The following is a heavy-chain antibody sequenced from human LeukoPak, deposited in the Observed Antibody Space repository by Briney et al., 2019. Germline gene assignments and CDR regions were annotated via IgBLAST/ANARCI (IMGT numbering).Heavy chain of an antibody. V-gene: IGHV1-69*13. CDR2: IIPIFGTA. Sequence: LVKVSCKASGGTFSSYAISWVRQAPGQGLEWMGGIIPIFGTANYAQKFQGRVTITADESTSTAYMELSSLRSEDTAVYYCARVRPYCGGDCPYDYWGQGTLVTVSS. J-gene: IGHJ4*02. CDR3: ARVRPYCGGDCPYDY. D-gene: IGHD2-21*02. CDR1: GGTFSSYA.